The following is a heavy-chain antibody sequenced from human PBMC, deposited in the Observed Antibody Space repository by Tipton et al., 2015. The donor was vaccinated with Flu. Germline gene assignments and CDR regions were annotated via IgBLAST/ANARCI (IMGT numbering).Heavy chain of an antibody. CDR2: TYYRSKWYN. D-gene: IGHD2-2*03. CDR1: GDSVSSNSAA. V-gene: IGHV6-1*01. J-gene: IGHJ6*02. CDR3: ARDGYCSSTSCSNYYYYGMDV. Sequence: GLVKPSQTLSLTCAISGDSVSSNSAAWNWIRQSPSRGLEWLGRTYYRSKWYNDYAVSVKSRITINPDTSKNQFSLQLNSVTPEDTAVYYCARDGYCSSTSCSNYYYYGMDVWGQGTTVTVSS.